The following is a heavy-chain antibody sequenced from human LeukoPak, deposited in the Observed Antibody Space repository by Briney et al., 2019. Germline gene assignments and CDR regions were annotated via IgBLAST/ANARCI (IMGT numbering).Heavy chain of an antibody. V-gene: IGHV1-2*02. CDR1: RYSFRDYY. J-gene: IGHJ4*02. Sequence: ASVKVSCKASRYSFRDYYMRCVRHAPGQGLEWMGWINPNSGGTNYAQKFQGRVTMNRDTSIRTANMELSRLGSDDTAVFYCATGGRSGNFDYWGQGTLVTVSS. D-gene: IGHD1-26*01. CDR3: ATGGRSGNFDY. CDR2: INPNSGGT.